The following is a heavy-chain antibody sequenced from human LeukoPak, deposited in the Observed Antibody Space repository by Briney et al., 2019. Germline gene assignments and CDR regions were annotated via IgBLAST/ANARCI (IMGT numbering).Heavy chain of an antibody. V-gene: IGHV1-18*01. Sequence: GASVKVFRKTSGYTFTRYGVSWARQAPGQGLEWMGWISGYSGNTNYAQKVQARVTMTADTSTSTAYMELRSLRSDDTAVYYCARVGCSGGNCYSSADYWGQGTLVTVSS. D-gene: IGHD2-15*01. CDR2: ISGYSGNT. CDR3: ARVGCSGGNCYSSADY. CDR1: GYTFTRYG. J-gene: IGHJ4*02.